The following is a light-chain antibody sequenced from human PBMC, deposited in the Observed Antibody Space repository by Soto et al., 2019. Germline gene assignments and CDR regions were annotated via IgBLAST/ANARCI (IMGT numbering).Light chain of an antibody. J-gene: IGKJ5*01. V-gene: IGKV3D-15*01. CDR1: QSVSSN. CDR2: DTS. CDR3: QKYNEWPPFT. Sequence: EIVMTQSPSALSVSPGERATLSCMASQSVSSNLAWYQQKPGQAPRLLIYDTSTRATGIPDRFSGSGSGTDFTLTISRLEPEDFAVYYCQKYNEWPPFTLGEGTRLEIK.